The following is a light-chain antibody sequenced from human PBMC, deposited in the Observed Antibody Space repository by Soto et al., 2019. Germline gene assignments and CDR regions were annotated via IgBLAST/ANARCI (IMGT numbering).Light chain of an antibody. CDR1: SSDVGGYNY. Sequence: QSVLTQPASVSGSPGQSITISCTGTSSDVGGYNYVSWYQQHPGKAPKLMIYEVSNRPSGVSNRFSGSKSGNTASLTISGLQAEDEADYYCSSYISTSTYVAFGGGTQLPVL. V-gene: IGLV2-14*01. CDR3: SSYISTSTYVA. J-gene: IGLJ2*01. CDR2: EVS.